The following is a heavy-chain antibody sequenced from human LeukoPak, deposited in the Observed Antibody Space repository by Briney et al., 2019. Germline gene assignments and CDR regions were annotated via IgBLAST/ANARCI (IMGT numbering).Heavy chain of an antibody. J-gene: IGHJ4*02. CDR3: ARDKIVGSTTLDY. CDR1: GFTFSGYW. V-gene: IGHV3-7*01. CDR2: IKQDGYEK. D-gene: IGHD1-26*01. Sequence: PGGSLRLSCAASGFTFSGYWMSWVRQTPEKGLEWVANIKQDGYEKYYVDSVKGRFTISRDYAKNSLYLQMNSLRADDTAIYYCARDKIVGSTTLDYWGQGTLVTVSS.